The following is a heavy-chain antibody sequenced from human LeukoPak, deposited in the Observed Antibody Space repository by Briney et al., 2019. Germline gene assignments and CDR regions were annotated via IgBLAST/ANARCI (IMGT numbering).Heavy chain of an antibody. Sequence: PSETLSLTCTVSGYAIISGGFSWNWIRQPPGKGLEWIGCIYARGPAHYNPSLKSRFTISVDRPKNQFFLNVTSLTAADTAVYYCARSRQASGLFSSWGQGTLVVVSS. CDR1: GYAIISGGFS. V-gene: IGHV4-30-2*01. CDR3: ARSRQASGLFSS. J-gene: IGHJ5*02. D-gene: IGHD3-10*01. CDR2: IYARGPA.